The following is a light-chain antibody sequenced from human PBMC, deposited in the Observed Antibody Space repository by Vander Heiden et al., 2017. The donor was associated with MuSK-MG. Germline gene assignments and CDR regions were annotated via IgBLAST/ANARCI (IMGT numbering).Light chain of an antibody. V-gene: IGKV2-28*01. CDR3: RQALQSPRT. CDR1: QSLLQSNGYNY. CDR2: LGS. Sequence: IVMSQSPLSLPVTPGEPASISCRSSQSLLQSNGYNYLDWYLQKPGQSPQLLIYLGSNRASGVPDRFSGSGSGTDFTLKISRVEAEDVGVYYCRQALQSPRTFGQGTKVEIK. J-gene: IGKJ1*01.